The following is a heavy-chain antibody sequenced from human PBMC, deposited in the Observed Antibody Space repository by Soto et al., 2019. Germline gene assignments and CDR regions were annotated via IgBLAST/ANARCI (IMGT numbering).Heavy chain of an antibody. CDR2: IYYSGSA. V-gene: IGHV4-59*08. CDR1: GGSISSYY. Sequence: SETLSLACTVSGGSISSYYWSWIRQPPGKGLEWIGYIYYSGSANYNPSLKSRVTISVDTSKSQFSLKLSSVTAADTAVYYCARQAESSYCSGTPLFFDCRGQGTLVTVSS. CDR3: ARQAESSYCSGTPLFFDC. J-gene: IGHJ4*02. D-gene: IGHD3-10*01.